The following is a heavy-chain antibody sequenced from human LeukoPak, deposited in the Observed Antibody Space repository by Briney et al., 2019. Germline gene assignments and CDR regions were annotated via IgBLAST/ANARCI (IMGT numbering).Heavy chain of an antibody. V-gene: IGHV3-21*01. CDR1: GFTFSSYS. Sequence: PGGSLRLSCAASGFTFSSYSMNWVRQAPGKGLEWVSSISGSSSYIYYADSVKGRFTISRDNAKNSLYLQMNSLRAEDTAVYYCARDFPGWGSYRSPIDYWGQGTLVTVSS. D-gene: IGHD3-16*02. J-gene: IGHJ4*02. CDR2: ISGSSSYI. CDR3: ARDFPGWGSYRSPIDY.